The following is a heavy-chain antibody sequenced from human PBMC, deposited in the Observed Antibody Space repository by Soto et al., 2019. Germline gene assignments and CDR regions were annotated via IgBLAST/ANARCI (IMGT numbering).Heavy chain of an antibody. D-gene: IGHD1-26*01. CDR1: GGSISSSNW. V-gene: IGHV4-4*02. J-gene: IGHJ6*02. CDR2: IYHSGST. Sequence: SETLSLTCAVSGGSISSSNWWSWVRQPPGKGLEWIGEIYHSGSTNYNPSLKSRVTISVDKSKNHFSLKLSSVTAADTAVYYCARVSGSYYYGMDVWGQGTPVTVSS. CDR3: ARVSGSYYYGMDV.